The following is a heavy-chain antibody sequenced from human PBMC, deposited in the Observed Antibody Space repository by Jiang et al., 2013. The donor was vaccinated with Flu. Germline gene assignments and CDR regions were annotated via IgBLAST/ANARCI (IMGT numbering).Heavy chain of an antibody. J-gene: IGHJ6*02. D-gene: IGHD2-2*01. CDR2: ISSSSSTI. CDR1: GFTFSSYS. V-gene: IGHV3-48*02. Sequence: VQLVESGGGLVQPGGSLRLSCAASGFTFSSYSMNWVRQAPGKGLEWVSYISSSSSTIYYADSVKGRFTISRDNAKNSLYLQMNSLRDEDTAVYYCARAPDIVVVPAALTGYYYYGMDVVGPRDHGHRLL. CDR3: ARAPDIVVVPAALTGYYYYGMDV.